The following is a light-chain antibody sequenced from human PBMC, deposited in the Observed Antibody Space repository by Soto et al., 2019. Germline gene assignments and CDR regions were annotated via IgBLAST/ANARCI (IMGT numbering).Light chain of an antibody. V-gene: IGLV2-23*02. J-gene: IGLJ1*01. CDR2: EVN. CDR3: CSYAGSSTNYV. Sequence: QSALTQPASVSGSPGQSITISCTGTSSDVGSYNLVSWYQQYPGKAPKLMIYEVNKRPSGVSNLFSGSESGNTASLTISGLQAEDEADYYCCSYAGSSTNYVFGTGTKVTVL. CDR1: SSDVGSYNL.